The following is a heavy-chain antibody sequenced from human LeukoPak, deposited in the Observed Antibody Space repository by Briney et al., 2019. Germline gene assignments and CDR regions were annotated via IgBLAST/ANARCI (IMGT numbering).Heavy chain of an antibody. CDR3: TRAGGSGSLLDAFDI. V-gene: IGHV4-30-2*01. CDR1: GGSISSGDYS. D-gene: IGHD3-10*01. CDR2: MFHNENS. J-gene: IGHJ3*02. Sequence: PSQTLSLTCAVSGGSISSGDYSWSWIRQPPGRGLEWIGYMFHNENSYYNPSFKSRVTISVDRSKNQFSLKLSFMTAADTAVYYCTRAGGSGSLLDAFDIWGQGTMVTVSS.